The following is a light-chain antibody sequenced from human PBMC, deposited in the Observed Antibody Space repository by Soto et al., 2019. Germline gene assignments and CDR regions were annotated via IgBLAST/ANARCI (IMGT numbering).Light chain of an antibody. CDR1: QSVSNSY. V-gene: IGKV3-20*01. Sequence: EIVLTQSPDTLALSPGERATLYCGASQSVSNSYLAWYHQKPGQAPRLLIYGAYSRPTGIPVRFSGGGSATHFTLTISRLEPEDFAVYYCQQYGSSPVIFGQGKKVEI. CDR3: QQYGSSPVI. CDR2: GAY. J-gene: IGKJ2*01.